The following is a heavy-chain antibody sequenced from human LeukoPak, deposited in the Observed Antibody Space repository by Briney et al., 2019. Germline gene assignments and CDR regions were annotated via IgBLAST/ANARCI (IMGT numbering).Heavy chain of an antibody. CDR2: IHHSGST. J-gene: IGHJ6*02. D-gene: IGHD5-12*01. V-gene: IGHV4-31*03. CDR1: GGSLSTGGYY. Sequence: PSETLSLTCTVSGGSLSTGGYYWNRIRQHPGKGLEWIGYIHHSGSTFYNPSLKSRATISVDTSKNQFSLNLSSVTAADTAVYYCASSEATTTPPPYGMDVWGQGTTVTVSS. CDR3: ASSEATTTPPPYGMDV.